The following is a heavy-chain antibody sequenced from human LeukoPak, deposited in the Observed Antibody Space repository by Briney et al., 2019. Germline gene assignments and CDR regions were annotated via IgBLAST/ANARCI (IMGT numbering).Heavy chain of an antibody. Sequence: DSVKGRFTVSRDNAQKSLYLQMNSLRDEDTAVYYCARGTVILTGLNYYGIDVWGQGTTVTVSS. CDR3: ARGTVILTGLNYYGIDV. V-gene: IGHV3-48*02. D-gene: IGHD3-9*01. J-gene: IGHJ6*02.